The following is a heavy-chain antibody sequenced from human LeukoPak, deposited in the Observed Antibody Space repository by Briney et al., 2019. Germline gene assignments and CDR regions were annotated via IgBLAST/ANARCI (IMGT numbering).Heavy chain of an antibody. Sequence: SETLSLTCTVSGGSISSSSYSWAWIRQPPGKGLEWIGSIYYSGNTYYNPSLKSRVTISVDTSKNQFSLRLSSVTAADTAVYFCARDLDGGGTPHWGQGTLVTVSS. CDR3: ARDLDGGGTPH. J-gene: IGHJ4*02. D-gene: IGHD2-15*01. CDR2: IYYSGNT. V-gene: IGHV4-39*07. CDR1: GGSISSSSYS.